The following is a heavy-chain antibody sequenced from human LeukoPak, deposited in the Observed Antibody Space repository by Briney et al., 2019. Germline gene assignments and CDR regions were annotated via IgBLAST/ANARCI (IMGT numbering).Heavy chain of an antibody. CDR3: ARAVRVGTTGLHYGMDV. CDR1: GDSVSSDSAA. J-gene: IGHJ6*02. D-gene: IGHD1-1*01. CDR2: TYYRSKWYN. Sequence: SQTLPLTCAISGDSVSSDSAAWNWIRQSPSRGLEWLGRTYYRSKWYNDYAVSVKSRVTINPDTSKNQFSLQLNSVTPEDTAVYYCARAVRVGTTGLHYGMDVWGQGTTVTVSS. V-gene: IGHV6-1*01.